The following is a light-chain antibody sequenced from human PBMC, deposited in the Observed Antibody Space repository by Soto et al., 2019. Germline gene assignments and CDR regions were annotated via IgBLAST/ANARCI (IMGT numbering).Light chain of an antibody. CDR1: QSIRSY. Sequence: DIPMTQSPSSLSASVGDRVTITCRASQSIRSYLNWYQQKPGKAPRLLIYAASSLQSGVPSRFSGRESGTDFTLTISSLQPEDFATYYCQQSYSTPITFGQGTRLEIE. CDR2: AAS. J-gene: IGKJ5*01. CDR3: QQSYSTPIT. V-gene: IGKV1-39*01.